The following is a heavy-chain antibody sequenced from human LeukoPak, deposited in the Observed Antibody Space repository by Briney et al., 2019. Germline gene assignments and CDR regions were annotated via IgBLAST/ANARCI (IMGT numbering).Heavy chain of an antibody. CDR2: INSDGSCT. CDR1: GFTFSSYW. V-gene: IGHV3-74*01. J-gene: IGHJ4*02. Sequence: PGGSLRLSCAASGFTFSSYWMHWVRQAPGKGLVWVSRINSDGSCTSYVDSVKGRFTISRDNAKNTLYLQMNSLRAEDTAVYYCARVPGLPNLDYWGQGTLVTVSS. D-gene: IGHD4-11*01. CDR3: ARVPGLPNLDY.